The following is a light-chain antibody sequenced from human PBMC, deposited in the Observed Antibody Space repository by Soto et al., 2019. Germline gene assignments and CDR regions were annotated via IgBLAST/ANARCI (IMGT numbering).Light chain of an antibody. CDR1: QSISSW. V-gene: IGKV1-5*03. Sequence: DIQMTQSPSTLSASVGDRVTITCRASQSISSWLAWYQQKPGKAPKLLIYKASTLQSGVPSRFSGSGSGTEFTLAISSLQPDDSATYYCQQYNDNWTFGQGTKVDSK. CDR2: KAS. CDR3: QQYNDNWT. J-gene: IGKJ1*01.